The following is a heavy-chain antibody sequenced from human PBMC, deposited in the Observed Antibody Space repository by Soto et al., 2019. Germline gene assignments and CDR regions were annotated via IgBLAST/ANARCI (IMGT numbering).Heavy chain of an antibody. CDR3: EKAGSEYSSSGSFDP. D-gene: IGHD6-6*01. J-gene: IGHJ5*02. CDR1: GFTFRSYA. V-gene: IGHV3-23*01. CDR2: IGGDGGST. Sequence: GGSLRLSCAASGFTFRSYAMSWVRQAPGKGLEWVSAIGGDGGSTYYADSVKGRFTISRDNSKNTVYLQMNSLRAEDTAVYYCEKAGSEYSSSGSFDPWGRGTLVTVSS.